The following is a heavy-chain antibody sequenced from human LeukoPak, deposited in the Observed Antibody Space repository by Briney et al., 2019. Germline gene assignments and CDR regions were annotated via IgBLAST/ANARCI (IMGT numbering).Heavy chain of an antibody. Sequence: GASVKVSCKASGYTFTSYGISWVRQAPGQGLEWMGWISAYNGNTNYAQKLQGRVTMTTDTSTSTAYMELRSLRSDDTAMYYCARVEIGLRYFDWLLPIDYWGQGTLVTVSS. D-gene: IGHD3-9*01. CDR2: ISAYNGNT. CDR3: ARVEIGLRYFDWLLPIDY. V-gene: IGHV1-18*04. J-gene: IGHJ4*02. CDR1: GYTFTSYG.